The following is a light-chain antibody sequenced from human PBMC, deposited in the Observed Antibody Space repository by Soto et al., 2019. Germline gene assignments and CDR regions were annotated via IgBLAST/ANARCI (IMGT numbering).Light chain of an antibody. CDR1: QNISTY. J-gene: IGKJ2*01. V-gene: IGKV1-39*01. CDR3: QQSYSSPTT. CDR2: AAS. Sequence: DVQMTQSPSSLSASVGDRIIITCRASQNISTYLNWYQQKPGRGPNLLIYAASSLQSGVPSRFSGSGSGKEFTITIHSLQPEDFATYFCQQSYSSPTTFGQGTKMEIK.